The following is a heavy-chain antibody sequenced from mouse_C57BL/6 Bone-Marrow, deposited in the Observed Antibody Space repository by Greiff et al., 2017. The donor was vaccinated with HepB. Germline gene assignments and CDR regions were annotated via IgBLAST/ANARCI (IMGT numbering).Heavy chain of an antibody. D-gene: IGHD1-1*01. CDR3: ARDAALDYYGSSYWYFDV. CDR1: GFTFSDFY. Sequence: EVQRVESGGGLVQSGRSLRLSCATSGFTFSDFYMEWVRQAPGKGLEWIAASRNKANDYTTEYSASVKCRFIVSRDTSQSILYLQMNALRAEDTAIYYCARDAALDYYGSSYWYFDVWGTGTTVTVSS. V-gene: IGHV7-1*01. CDR2: SRNKANDYTT. J-gene: IGHJ1*03.